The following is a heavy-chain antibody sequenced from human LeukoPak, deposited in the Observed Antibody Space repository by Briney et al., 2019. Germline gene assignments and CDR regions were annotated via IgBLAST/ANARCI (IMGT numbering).Heavy chain of an antibody. V-gene: IGHV1-8*01. CDR3: ALGRVWFDP. D-gene: IGHD6-13*01. Sequence: GASVKVSCKASGYTFTSYDINWVRQATGQGLEWMGWMNPNSGNTGYAQKFQGRVTMTRNTSISTAYMEPRRLRSEDTAVYYCALGRVWFDPWGPGSLVTVSS. CDR1: GYTFTSYD. J-gene: IGHJ5*02. CDR2: MNPNSGNT.